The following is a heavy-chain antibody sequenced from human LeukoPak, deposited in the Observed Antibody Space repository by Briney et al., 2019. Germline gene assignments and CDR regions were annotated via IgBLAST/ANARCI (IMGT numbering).Heavy chain of an antibody. D-gene: IGHD6-19*01. CDR1: GYTFTGYY. J-gene: IGHJ6*03. Sequence: ASVKVSCKASGYTFTGYYIHWVRQAPGQGLEWMGWINTNTGNPTYAQGFTGRFIFSLDTSVSTAFLQITSLKAEDTAVYYCARGYSSGSTRYYMDVWGKGTTVTISS. CDR2: INTNTGNP. CDR3: ARGYSSGSTRYYMDV. V-gene: IGHV7-4-1*02.